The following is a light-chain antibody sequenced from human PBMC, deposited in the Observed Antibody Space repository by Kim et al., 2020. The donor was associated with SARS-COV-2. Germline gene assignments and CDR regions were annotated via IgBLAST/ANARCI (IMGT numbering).Light chain of an antibody. CDR1: KLEQKY. CDR3: QAWDNSTAV. J-gene: IGLJ2*01. CDR2: QDS. V-gene: IGLV3-1*01. Sequence: SYELTQPPAVSVSPGQTATITCSGDKLEQKYVCWYHHKPGQSPVLVIYQDSKRPSGIPERFSGSNSGNTATLTISETQAMDEADYYCQAWDNSTAVFGGGTQLTVL.